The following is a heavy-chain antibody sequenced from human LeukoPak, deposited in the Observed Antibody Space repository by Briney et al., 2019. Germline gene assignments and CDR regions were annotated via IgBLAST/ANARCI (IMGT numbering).Heavy chain of an antibody. J-gene: IGHJ3*02. V-gene: IGHV1-18*01. CDR2: ISANNGDT. CDR3: ARSFHSTYQHAFDI. D-gene: IGHD2-2*01. CDR1: GYTFTSYG. Sequence: ASVKVSCKASGYTFTSYGIAWVRQAPGQGLQWMGWISANNGDTSYSQKLQGRVTMTTDTSTNTAYMELRSLTSDDTAVYYCARSFHSTYQHAFDIWGQGTMVTVSS.